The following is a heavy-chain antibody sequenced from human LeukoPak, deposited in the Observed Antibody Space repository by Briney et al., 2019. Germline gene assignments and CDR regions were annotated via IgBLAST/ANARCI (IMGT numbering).Heavy chain of an antibody. V-gene: IGHV3-7*01. J-gene: IGHJ1*01. CDR1: GFTFSNSW. CDR2: IKTDGSEK. Sequence: GGSLRLSCEASGFTFSNSWMTWVRQTPGKGLEWVANIKTDGSEKYYVDSVRGRFTISRDNAKNSLYPQMNGLRAEDTAVYYCATYSSRNAREFQSWGQGTLVTVSS. D-gene: IGHD2-2*01. CDR3: ATYSSRNAREFQS.